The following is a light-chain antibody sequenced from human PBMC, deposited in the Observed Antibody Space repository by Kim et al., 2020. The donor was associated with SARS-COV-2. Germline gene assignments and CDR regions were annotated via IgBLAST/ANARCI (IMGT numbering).Light chain of an antibody. V-gene: IGKV1-39*01. CDR2: AAS. J-gene: IGKJ1*01. CDR3: QQSYSVRT. CDR1: QSIRNY. Sequence: SASVGDRVTITCRASQSIRNYLNWYQQKPGKVPKIMISAASSVQSGVPSRFSGSGSGTDFTLTISSLQPEDCATYYCQQSYSVRTFGKGTKVDIK.